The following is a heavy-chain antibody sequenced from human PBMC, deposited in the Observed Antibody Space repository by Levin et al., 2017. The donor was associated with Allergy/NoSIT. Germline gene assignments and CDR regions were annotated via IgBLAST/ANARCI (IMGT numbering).Heavy chain of an antibody. CDR1: GGSISSGGYS. J-gene: IGHJ4*02. V-gene: IGHV4-30-2*01. CDR2: IYHSGST. D-gene: IGHD3-3*01. CDR3: ARVRWSEYFDY. Sequence: PSETLSLTCAVSGGSISSGGYSWSWIRQPPGKGLEWIGYIYHSGSTYYNPSLKSRVTISVDRSKNQFSLKLSSVTAADTAVYYCARVRWSEYFDYWGQGTLVTVSS.